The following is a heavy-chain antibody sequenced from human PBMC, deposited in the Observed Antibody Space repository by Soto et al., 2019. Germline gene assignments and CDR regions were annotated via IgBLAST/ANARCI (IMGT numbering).Heavy chain of an antibody. D-gene: IGHD6-19*01. CDR3: ARGSEGIAVAGNWFDP. Sequence: QVQLVQSGDEVKKPGSSVKVSCKASGGTFSSYTISWVRQAPGQGLEWMGRIIPIRGIANYAQKFQGRVTINADKSTSTAYMELSSLRSEDTAVYYCARGSEGIAVAGNWFDPWGQGTLVTVSS. J-gene: IGHJ5*02. V-gene: IGHV1-69*02. CDR2: IIPIRGIA. CDR1: GGTFSSYT.